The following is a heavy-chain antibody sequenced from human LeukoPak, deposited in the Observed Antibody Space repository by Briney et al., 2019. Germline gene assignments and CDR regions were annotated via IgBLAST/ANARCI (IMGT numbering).Heavy chain of an antibody. J-gene: IGHJ5*02. D-gene: IGHD3-22*01. CDR1: GYTFTSYA. CDR2: INAGNGNT. Sequence: ASVKVSCKASGYTFTSYAMHWVRQAPGQRLEWMGWINAGNGNTKYSQKFQGRVTITRDTSASTAYMELRSLRSDDTAMYYCARHQGGYSSNWFDPWGQGTLVTVSS. V-gene: IGHV1-3*01. CDR3: ARHQGGYSSNWFDP.